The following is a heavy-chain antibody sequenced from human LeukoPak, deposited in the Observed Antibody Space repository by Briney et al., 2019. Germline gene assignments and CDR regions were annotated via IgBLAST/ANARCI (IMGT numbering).Heavy chain of an antibody. CDR3: ARASSSLGGAYFDY. CDR2: INPSGGST. D-gene: IGHD6-6*01. J-gene: IGHJ4*02. V-gene: IGHV1-46*01. CDR1: GYTFTSYY. Sequence: ASVKVSCKASGYTFTSYYMHWVRQAPGQGLEWMGIINPSGGSTNYAQKFQGRVTITADESTSTAYMELSSLRSEDTAVYYCARASSSLGGAYFDYWGQGTLVTVSS.